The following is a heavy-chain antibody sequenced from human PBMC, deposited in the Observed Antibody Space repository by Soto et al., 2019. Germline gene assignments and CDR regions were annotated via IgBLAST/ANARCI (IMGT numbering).Heavy chain of an antibody. CDR1: GDSISSHY. CDR3: ARDVGSGWYYFDY. CDR2: MYSSGST. J-gene: IGHJ4*02. Sequence: SETLSLTCNVSGDSISSHYWSWFRQPPGKGLEWIGYMYSSGSTNYNPSLKSRVTISVDTSKNQVPLNLSSVTAADTAVYYCARDVGSGWYYFDYWGQGTLVTVS. V-gene: IGHV4-59*11. D-gene: IGHD6-19*01.